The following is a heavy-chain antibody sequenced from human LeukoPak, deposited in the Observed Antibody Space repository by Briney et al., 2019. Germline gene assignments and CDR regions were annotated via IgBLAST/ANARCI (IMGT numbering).Heavy chain of an antibody. Sequence: SETLSLTCAVYGGSFSGYYWSWIRQPPGKGLEWIGEINHSGSTNYNPSLKSRVTISVDTSKNQFSLKLSSVTAADTAVYYCARCLAAAGTRWFDPWGQGTLVTVSS. CDR2: INHSGST. CDR3: ARCLAAAGTRWFDP. V-gene: IGHV4-34*01. J-gene: IGHJ5*02. CDR1: GGSFSGYY. D-gene: IGHD6-13*01.